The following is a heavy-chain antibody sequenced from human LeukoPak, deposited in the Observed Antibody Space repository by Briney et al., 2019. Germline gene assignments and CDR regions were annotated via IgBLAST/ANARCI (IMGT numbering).Heavy chain of an antibody. CDR1: GGSISSGSYF. Sequence: SETLSLTCTVSGGSISSGSYFWSWIRQPAGRGLEWIGRIYTSGSTNYNPSLKSRVTISPDTSKNQFSLKLSSVTAADTTVYYCARELAGYGKLDYWGQGILVTVSS. D-gene: IGHD5-12*01. CDR3: ARELAGYGKLDY. CDR2: IYTSGST. J-gene: IGHJ4*02. V-gene: IGHV4-61*02.